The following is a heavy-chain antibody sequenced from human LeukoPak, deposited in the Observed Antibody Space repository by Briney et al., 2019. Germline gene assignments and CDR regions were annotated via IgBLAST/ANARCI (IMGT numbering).Heavy chain of an antibody. D-gene: IGHD5-12*01. CDR1: GYTFTGHY. CDR2: INPNSGGT. J-gene: IGHJ2*01. CDR3: RNSGYDFQYISTQYFDL. V-gene: IGHV1-2*02. Sequence: GASVKVSCKASGYTFTGHYMHWVRQAPGQGLEWMGGINPNSGGTNYAQKFQGRVTMTTDTSINTAYMELTGLRSDDTAVYYCRNSGYDFQYISTQYFDLWGRGTLVTVSS.